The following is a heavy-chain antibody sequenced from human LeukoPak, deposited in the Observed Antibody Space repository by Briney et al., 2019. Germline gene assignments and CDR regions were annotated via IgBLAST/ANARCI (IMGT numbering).Heavy chain of an antibody. V-gene: IGHV4-59*13. J-gene: IGHJ1*01. CDR3: ARGDAPQL. CDR2: IYYSGST. Sequence: SETLSLTCTVSGVPIRSYYWSWIRQPPGKGLEWIGYIYYSGSTNYNPSLKSRVTISVDTSKNQFSLKLSSVTAADTAVYYCARGDAPQLWGQGTLVTVSS. CDR1: GVPIRSYY.